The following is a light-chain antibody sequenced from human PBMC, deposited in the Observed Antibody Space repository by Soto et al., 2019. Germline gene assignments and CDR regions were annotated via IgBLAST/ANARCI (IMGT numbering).Light chain of an antibody. V-gene: IGKV1-5*03. CDR2: KAS. J-gene: IGKJ1*01. CDR3: QQFDTYRT. CDR1: QSISNW. Sequence: DIQMTQSPSTLSASVGDRVSITCRASQSISNWLAWYQQRAGEAPKLLISKASSLESGVPSRFSGSGSGTEFTLTISSLQPDDFATYYCQQFDTYRTFGQGTKVEI.